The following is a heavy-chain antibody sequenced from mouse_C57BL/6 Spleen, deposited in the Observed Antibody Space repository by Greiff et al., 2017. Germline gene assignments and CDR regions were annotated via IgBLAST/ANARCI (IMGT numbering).Heavy chain of an antibody. Sequence: VQLVESGPGLVAPSQSLSITCTVSGFSLTSYGVDWVRQPPGKGLEWLGVICGGGSTNYNSALMSRLSIRKDNSTSPVFLKMNSLQTDDTAMYYCATHYYGHAMDYWGQGTSVTVSS. V-gene: IGHV2-9*01. D-gene: IGHD1-1*01. CDR3: ATHYYGHAMDY. J-gene: IGHJ4*01. CDR1: GFSLTSYG. CDR2: ICGGGST.